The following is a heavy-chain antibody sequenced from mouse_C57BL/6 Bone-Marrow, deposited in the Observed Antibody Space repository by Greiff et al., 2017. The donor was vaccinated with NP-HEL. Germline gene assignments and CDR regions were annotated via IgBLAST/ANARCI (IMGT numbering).Heavy chain of an antibody. D-gene: IGHD1-1*01. V-gene: IGHV1-26*01. Sequence: EVQLQQSGPELVKPGASVKISCKASGYTFTDYYMNWVKQSHGKSLEWIGDINPNNGGTSYNQKFKGKATLTVDKSSSTAYMELRSLTSEDSAVYYCAPSTTVGLYAMDYWGQGTSVTGSS. CDR3: APSTTVGLYAMDY. CDR2: INPNNGGT. CDR1: GYTFTDYY. J-gene: IGHJ4*01.